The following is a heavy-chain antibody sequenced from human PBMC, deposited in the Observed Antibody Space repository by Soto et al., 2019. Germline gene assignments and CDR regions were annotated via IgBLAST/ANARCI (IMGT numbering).Heavy chain of an antibody. V-gene: IGHV3-23*01. CDR1: GFTFSSYA. CDR2: ISGSGGST. J-gene: IGHJ4*02. CDR3: AKSYDSSGYPTHY. Sequence: PGGSLRFSCAASGFTFSSYAMSWVRQAPGKGLEWVSAISGSGGSTYYADSVKGRFTISRDNSKNTLYLQMNSLRAEDTAVYYCAKSYDSSGYPTHYWGQGTLVTVSS. D-gene: IGHD3-22*01.